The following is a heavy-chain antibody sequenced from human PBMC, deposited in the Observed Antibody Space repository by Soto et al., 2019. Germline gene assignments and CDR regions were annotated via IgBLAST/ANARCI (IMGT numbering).Heavy chain of an antibody. CDR3: ARDLEELLHFDY. V-gene: IGHV1-18*01. D-gene: IGHD3-10*01. CDR1: VYTFTSYD. J-gene: IGHJ4*02. CDR2: INAYSGNT. Sequence: ASVKVSCQASVYTFTSYDIHWVRQAPGQGLEWMGWINAYSGNTNYAQKLQGRVTMTTDTSTSTAYMELRSLRPDDTAVYYCARDLEELLHFDYWGQGTLVTVSS.